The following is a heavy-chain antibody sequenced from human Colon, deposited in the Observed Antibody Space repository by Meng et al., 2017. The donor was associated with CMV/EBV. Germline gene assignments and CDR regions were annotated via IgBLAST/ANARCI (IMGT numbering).Heavy chain of an antibody. J-gene: IGHJ6*02. V-gene: IGHV3-72*01. CDR2: TRNKANSYTT. CDR3: ARLRGYYDSSGYYYYYGMDV. CDR1: GFTFSDYG. Sequence: GGSLRLSCAASGFTFSDYGMTWVRQAPGKGLEWVGRTRNKANSYTTEYAASVKGRFTISRDDSKNSLYLQMNSLKTEDTAVYYCARLRGYYDSSGYYYYYGMDVWGQGTTVTVSS. D-gene: IGHD3-22*01.